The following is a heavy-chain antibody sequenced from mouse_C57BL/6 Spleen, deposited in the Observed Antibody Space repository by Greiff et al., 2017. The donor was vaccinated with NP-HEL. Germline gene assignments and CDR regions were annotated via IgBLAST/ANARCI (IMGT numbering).Heavy chain of an antibody. D-gene: IGHD2-3*01. Sequence: KLMESGGGLVQPGGSLSLSCAASGFTFTDYYMSWVRQPPGKALEWLGFIRNKANGYTTEYSASVKGRFTISRDNSQSILYLQMNALRAEDSATYYCARSLYDGYYDYWGQGTLVTVSA. CDR1: GFTFTDYY. V-gene: IGHV7-3*01. J-gene: IGHJ3*01. CDR2: IRNKANGYTT. CDR3: ARSLYDGYYDY.